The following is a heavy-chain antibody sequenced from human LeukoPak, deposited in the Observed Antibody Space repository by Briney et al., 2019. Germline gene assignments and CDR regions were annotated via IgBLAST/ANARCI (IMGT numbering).Heavy chain of an antibody. CDR2: IWYDGSNK. CDR1: GFTFSSYG. Sequence: GGSLRLSCAASGFTFSSYGMHWVRQAPGKGLEWVAVIWYDGSNKYYADSVKGRFTISRDSSKNTLYLQMNSLRAEDTAVYYCAKVYDSSGYYYDYWGQGTLVTVSS. V-gene: IGHV3-33*06. J-gene: IGHJ4*02. CDR3: AKVYDSSGYYYDY. D-gene: IGHD3-22*01.